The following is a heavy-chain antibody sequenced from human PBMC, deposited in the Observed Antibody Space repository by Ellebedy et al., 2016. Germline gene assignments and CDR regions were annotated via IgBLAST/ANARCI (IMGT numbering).Heavy chain of an antibody. V-gene: IGHV3-30*18. Sequence: GESLKISCAASGFTFSSYGMHWVRQAPGKGLEWVAVISYDGSNKYYADSVKGRFTISRDNSKNTLYLQMNSLRAEDTAVYYCAKGHVWGSYRQPLYYYGMDVWGQGTTVTVSS. J-gene: IGHJ6*02. D-gene: IGHD3-16*02. CDR2: ISYDGSNK. CDR3: AKGHVWGSYRQPLYYYGMDV. CDR1: GFTFSSYG.